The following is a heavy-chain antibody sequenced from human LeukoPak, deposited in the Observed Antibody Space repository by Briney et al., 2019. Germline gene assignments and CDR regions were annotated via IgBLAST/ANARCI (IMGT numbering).Heavy chain of an antibody. D-gene: IGHD5-18*01. CDR2: IRSENDGGST. CDR3: AHRNTAMVRVDY. V-gene: IGHV3-15*01. J-gene: IGHJ4*02. CDR1: GFTFRDAG. Sequence: GGSLRLSCAASGFTFRDAGMSWVRQAPGKGLEWVGRIRSENDGGSTDYAAPVKGRFTISRDDSKNTVYLQMSCLKTEDTAVYFCAHRNTAMVRVDYWGQGTLVTVSS.